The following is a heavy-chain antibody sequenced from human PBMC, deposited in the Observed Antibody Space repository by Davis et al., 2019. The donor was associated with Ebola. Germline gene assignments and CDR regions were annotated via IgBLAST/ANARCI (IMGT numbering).Heavy chain of an antibody. CDR1: GFTFSSYS. CDR3: ARRGYYYDSSGSLHFDY. J-gene: IGHJ4*02. D-gene: IGHD3-22*01. CDR2: ISSSSSYI. Sequence: PGGSLRLSCAASGFTFSSYSMNWVRQAPGKGLEWVSSISSSSSYIYYADSVKGRFTISRDNAKNSLYLQMNSLRAEDTAVYYCARRGYYYDSSGSLHFDYWGQGTLVTVSS. V-gene: IGHV3-21*04.